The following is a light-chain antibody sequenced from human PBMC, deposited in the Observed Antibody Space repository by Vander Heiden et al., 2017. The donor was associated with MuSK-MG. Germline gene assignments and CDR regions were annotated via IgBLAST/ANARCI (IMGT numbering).Light chain of an antibody. V-gene: IGLV1-40*01. Sequence: QSVLTQPPSVSGAPGQTVTISCTGSSSNSGAGYDVHWYQQLPGTAPKLLLYGNSNQPSGVPDRFSGSKSGTSASLAITGLQAEDEADYYCQSYDSSLSGSVFGGGTKLTVL. J-gene: IGLJ2*01. CDR3: QSYDSSLSGSV. CDR1: SSNSGAGYD. CDR2: GNS.